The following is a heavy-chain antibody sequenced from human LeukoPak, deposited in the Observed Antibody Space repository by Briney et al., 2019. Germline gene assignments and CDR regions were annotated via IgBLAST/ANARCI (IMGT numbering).Heavy chain of an antibody. D-gene: IGHD2-2*01. Sequence: GGSLRFSCAASGFTFSHSAMSWVRQAPGKGLEWVSYISSSGSTIYYADSVKGRFTISRDNAKNSLYLQMNSLRAEDTAVYYCARDPSDIVVVPAAADFDYWGQGTLVTVSS. J-gene: IGHJ4*02. CDR3: ARDPSDIVVVPAAADFDY. CDR2: ISSSGSTI. CDR1: GFTFSHSA. V-gene: IGHV3-11*01.